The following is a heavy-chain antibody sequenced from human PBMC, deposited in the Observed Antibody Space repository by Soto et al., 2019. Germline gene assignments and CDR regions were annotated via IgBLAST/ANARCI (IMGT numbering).Heavy chain of an antibody. D-gene: IGHD3-3*01. CDR2: IYCNDDK. CDR3: AHSPATIFGALVD. V-gene: IGHV2-5*01. Sequence: GSGPTLANPTHTLTLTYNFSRFLLRASGVGVGWIRQPPGKALEWHALIYCNDDKRYSRSLNSSPTITEVNSKNQVVLAMTNMDPVDKATYYCAHSPATIFGALVDWGQGTMVTVSS. J-gene: IGHJ4*03. CDR1: RFLLRASGVG.